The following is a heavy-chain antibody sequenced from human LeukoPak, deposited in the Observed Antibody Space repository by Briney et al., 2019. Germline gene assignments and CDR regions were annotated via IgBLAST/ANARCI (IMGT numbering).Heavy chain of an antibody. V-gene: IGHV4-31*03. CDR1: GGSISSGGYY. CDR2: INHSGST. D-gene: IGHD6-13*01. J-gene: IGHJ6*02. Sequence: SETLSLTCTVSGGSISSGGYYWSWIRQHPGKGLEWIGEINHSGSTNYNPSLKSRVTISVDTSKNQFSLKLSSVTAADTAVYYCARGPIAPGYYYGMDVWGQGTTVTVSS. CDR3: ARGPIAPGYYYGMDV.